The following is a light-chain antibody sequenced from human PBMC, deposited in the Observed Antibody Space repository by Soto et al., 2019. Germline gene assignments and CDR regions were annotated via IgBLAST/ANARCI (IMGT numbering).Light chain of an antibody. Sequence: DIVMTQSPDSLAVSLGERATINCKSSQSVLYSSNNKNYLAWYQQKPGQPPKELIYWASTRESGVPYRFSGSGSGTDFTLTISSLQAEDGAVYYCQQYYSTPPTFGGGTKVEIK. J-gene: IGKJ4*01. CDR3: QQYYSTPPT. CDR1: QSVLYSSNNKNY. CDR2: WAS. V-gene: IGKV4-1*01.